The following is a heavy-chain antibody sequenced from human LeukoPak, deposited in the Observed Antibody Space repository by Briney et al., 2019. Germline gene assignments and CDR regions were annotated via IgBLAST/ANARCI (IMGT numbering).Heavy chain of an antibody. CDR1: EFTFSSYA. D-gene: IGHD3-9*01. CDR2: ISYDGRNK. V-gene: IGHV3-30*04. Sequence: PGGSLRLSCAASEFTFSSYAMHWVRQAPDKGLEWVALISYDGRNKDYAVSVKGRFTISRDNPKNSLYLQMNSLRGEDTAVYYCARGMDYDILAGPPDYWGQGTLVTVSS. J-gene: IGHJ4*02. CDR3: ARGMDYDILAGPPDY.